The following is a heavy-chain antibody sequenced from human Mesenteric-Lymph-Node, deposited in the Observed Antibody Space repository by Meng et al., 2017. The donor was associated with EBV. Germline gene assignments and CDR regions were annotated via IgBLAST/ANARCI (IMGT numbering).Heavy chain of an antibody. D-gene: IGHD3-10*01. J-gene: IGHJ4*02. CDR2: LGAHDGDT. CDR3: SEVTPGRSYSEY. Sequence: PVQSGPELKKPGASVKVSCKASDYTFMGYGVSWVRQAPGQGLEWMAWLGAHDGDTSHAPKYQGRVTVIADRPTATAYIEVRGLRSDDSADYYCSEVTPGRSYSEYWGQGTLVTVSS. V-gene: IGHV1-18*01. CDR1: DYTFMGYG.